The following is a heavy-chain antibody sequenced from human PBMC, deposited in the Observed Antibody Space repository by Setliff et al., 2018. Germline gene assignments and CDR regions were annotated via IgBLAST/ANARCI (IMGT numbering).Heavy chain of an antibody. V-gene: IGHV3-23*01. J-gene: IGHJ4*02. Sequence: GGSLRLSCAASGFTFSSYAITWVRQAPGKGLEWVSMISGSAQTTYYADSVKGRFTISRDNSKNTVFLQVNSLRAEDSAVYYCAQAAGQQWLPYYWGQGTLVTVSS. CDR1: GFTFSSYA. D-gene: IGHD6-19*01. CDR2: ISGSAQTT. CDR3: AQAAGQQWLPYY.